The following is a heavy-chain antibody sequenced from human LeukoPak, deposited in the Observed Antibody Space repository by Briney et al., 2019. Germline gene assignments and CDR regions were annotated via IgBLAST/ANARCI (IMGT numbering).Heavy chain of an antibody. V-gene: IGHV4-4*07. CDR2: IFISEST. J-gene: IGHJ6*03. Sequence: SETLSLTCTVSGGSITSYYWSWVRQPAGKGLEWIGRIFISESTNYNPSLKSRVTMSVDTSKNQFSLKLSSVTAADTAVYYCARVFDSGSQAYFYYMDVWGKGTTVTISS. D-gene: IGHD3-10*01. CDR1: GGSITSYY. CDR3: ARVFDSGSQAYFYYMDV.